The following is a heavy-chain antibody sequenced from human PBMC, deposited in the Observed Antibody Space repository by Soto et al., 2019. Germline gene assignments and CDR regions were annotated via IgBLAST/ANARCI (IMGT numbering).Heavy chain of an antibody. J-gene: IGHJ4*02. CDR3: ARDGVGATTFFGFLDY. CDR1: ASIFKGHG. V-gene: IGHV3-33*08. D-gene: IGHD1-26*01. CDR2: IRFDGSDE. Sequence: QVQLVESGGGVVQPGGSLRLSCAASASIFKGHGVHWVRQAPGKGLEWVAIIRFDGSDEHYGDSVEGRFTISRDNSKNMLYLQMNSLRVEDTAVYYCARDGVGATTFFGFLDYWGQGTLVTVSS.